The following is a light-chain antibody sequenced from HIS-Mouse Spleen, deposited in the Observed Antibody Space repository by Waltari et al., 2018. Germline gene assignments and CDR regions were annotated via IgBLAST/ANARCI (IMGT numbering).Light chain of an antibody. CDR2: AAS. CDR1: QGISSY. CDR3: QQYYSYPRIT. J-gene: IGKJ3*01. V-gene: IGKV1-8*01. Sequence: AIRMTQSPSSFSASTGDRVTITCRASQGISSYLAWYQQKPGKAPKLLIYAASTLQSGVPSRFSGSGSGTDFTLTISCLQSEDFATYYCQQYYSYPRITFGPGTKADIK.